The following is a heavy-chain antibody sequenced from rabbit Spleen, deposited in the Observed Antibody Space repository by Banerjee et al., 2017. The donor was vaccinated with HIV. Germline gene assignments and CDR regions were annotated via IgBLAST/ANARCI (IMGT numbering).Heavy chain of an antibody. CDR2: IAGSSGGFT. J-gene: IGHJ4*01. CDR1: GFSFSSSDY. V-gene: IGHV1S45*01. CDR3: ARDLTDVIGWNFKL. Sequence: QEQLVESRGGLVQPGGSLTLTCTASGFSFSSSDYMCWVRQAPGKGLEWIACIAGSSGGFTYSATWAKGRFTCSKTSSTTVTLQMTSLTAADTATYFCARDLTDVIGWNFKLWGPGTLVTVS. D-gene: IGHD1-1*01.